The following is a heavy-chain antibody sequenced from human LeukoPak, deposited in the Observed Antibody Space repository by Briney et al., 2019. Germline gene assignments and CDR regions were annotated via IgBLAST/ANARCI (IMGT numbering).Heavy chain of an antibody. CDR1: GFTFGSHA. Sequence: GGSLRLSCAASGFTFGSHAMSWVRQAPGKGLEWVSAISDRGGSTYYADSVKGRFTISRDNSKNTLYLQMNSLRAEDTAVYYCAKVVWGTVAAAGAFDIWGQGTMVTVSS. J-gene: IGHJ3*02. CDR2: ISDRGGST. D-gene: IGHD3-16*01. V-gene: IGHV3-23*01. CDR3: AKVVWGTVAAAGAFDI.